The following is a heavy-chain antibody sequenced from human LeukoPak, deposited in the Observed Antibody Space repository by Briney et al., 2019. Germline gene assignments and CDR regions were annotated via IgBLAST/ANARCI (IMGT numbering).Heavy chain of an antibody. J-gene: IGHJ3*02. Sequence: GGSLRLSCAASGFTFSSYAMSWVRQAPGKGLEWVSAISGSGGSTYYADSVKGRFTISRDNSKNTLYLQMNSLRPEDTAVYYCAKLQWGRHDAFDIWGQGIMVTVSS. CDR2: ISGSGGST. CDR3: AKLQWGRHDAFDI. D-gene: IGHD3-16*01. CDR1: GFTFSSYA. V-gene: IGHV3-23*01.